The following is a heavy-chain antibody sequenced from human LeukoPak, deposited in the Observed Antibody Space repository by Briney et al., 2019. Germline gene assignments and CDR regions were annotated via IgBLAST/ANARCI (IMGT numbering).Heavy chain of an antibody. CDR3: AREGGYCSGGSCYLSLGY. D-gene: IGHD2-15*01. CDR1: GYSFTSYW. V-gene: IGHV5-51*01. Sequence: GESLKISCKGSGYSFTSYWIGWVRQLPGKGLEWMGIIYPGDSDTRYSPSFQGQVTISADKSISTAYLQWSSLKASDTAMYYCAREGGYCSGGSCYLSLGYWGQGTLVTVSS. CDR2: IYPGDSDT. J-gene: IGHJ4*02.